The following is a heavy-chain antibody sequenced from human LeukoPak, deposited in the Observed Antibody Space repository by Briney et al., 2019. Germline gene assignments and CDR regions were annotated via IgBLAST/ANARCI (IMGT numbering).Heavy chain of an antibody. CDR1: GFTFSGSA. CDR3: ANTRGYGYYFNY. Sequence: GGSLRLSCAASGFTFSGSAMHWVRQASGKGLEWVGRIRSKTNSYATAYAASVKGRFTISRDDSKSTAYLQMDSLKTEDTAVYYCANTRGYGYYFNYWGQGTLVTVSS. V-gene: IGHV3-73*01. J-gene: IGHJ4*02. CDR2: IRSKTNSYAT. D-gene: IGHD2-15*01.